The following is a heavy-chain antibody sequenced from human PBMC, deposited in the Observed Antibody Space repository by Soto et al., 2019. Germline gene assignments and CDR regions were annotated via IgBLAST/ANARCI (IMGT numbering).Heavy chain of an antibody. CDR1: GGSFSGYY. Sequence: QVQLQQWGAGLLKPSETLSLTCAVYGGSFSGYYWSWIRQPPGKGLEWIGESNHSGSTNYNPSLKRRVPISVDQSKTPFSLKLCSVTGADTAVYYCARVPSFIAAIDYWGQGTRVTVSS. D-gene: IGHD6-13*01. V-gene: IGHV4-34*01. J-gene: IGHJ4*02. CDR2: SNHSGST. CDR3: ARVPSFIAAIDY.